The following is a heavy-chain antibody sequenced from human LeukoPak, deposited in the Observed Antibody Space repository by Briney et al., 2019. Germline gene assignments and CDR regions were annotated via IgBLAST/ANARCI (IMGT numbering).Heavy chain of an antibody. CDR3: ARRGIYCSRTRCYNGYYFNY. CDR2: IYPGDSET. V-gene: IGHV5-51*01. J-gene: IGHJ4*02. D-gene: IGHD2-2*02. CDR1: GYNFTNFW. Sequence: GGSLQISCKGSGYNFTNFWIGWVRQMPGKGPEWMGIIYPGDSETRYSPSFQGQVTISADKSISTAYLQWSSLKASDTAMYYCARRGIYCSRTRCYNGYYFNYWGQGTLVTVSS.